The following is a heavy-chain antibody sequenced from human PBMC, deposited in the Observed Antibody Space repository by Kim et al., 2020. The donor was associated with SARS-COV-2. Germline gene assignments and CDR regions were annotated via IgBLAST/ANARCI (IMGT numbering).Heavy chain of an antibody. CDR2: IYYSVST. Sequence: SETLSLTCTVSGGSISSYYWSWIRQPPGKGLEWIGHIYYSVSTNYNPTLKSRFTISVTTSKNHFSLKLSSVTAADTAVYYCARDRIMIGGAFDIWGQGTMLTVSS. V-gene: IGHV4-59*01. J-gene: IGHJ3*02. CDR3: ARDRIMIGGAFDI. D-gene: IGHD3-10*02. CDR1: GGSISSYY.